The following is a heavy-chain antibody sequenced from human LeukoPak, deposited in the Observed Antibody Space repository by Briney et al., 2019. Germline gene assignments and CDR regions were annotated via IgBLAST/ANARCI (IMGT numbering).Heavy chain of an antibody. CDR2: ISYDGSNK. CDR3: EAAGKGDY. D-gene: IGHD6-13*01. J-gene: IGHJ4*02. Sequence: GGSLRLSCAASGFTFSSYGMHWVRQAPGKGLEWVAVISYDGSNKYYSDFVKGRFTISRDNSKNTLYLQMNSLRAEDTAVYYCEAAGKGDYWGQGTLVTVSS. V-gene: IGHV3-30*03. CDR1: GFTFSSYG.